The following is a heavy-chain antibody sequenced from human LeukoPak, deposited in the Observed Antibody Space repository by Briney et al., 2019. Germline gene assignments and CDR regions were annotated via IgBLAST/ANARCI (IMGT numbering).Heavy chain of an antibody. Sequence: ASVKVSCKASGGTFSSYAISWVRQAPGQGLEWMGRIIPIFGTANYAQKFQGRVTITTDESTSTAYVELSSLRSEDTAVYYCATQSGVVAATASYYYYMDVWGKGTTVTVSS. CDR2: IIPIFGTA. CDR1: GGTFSSYA. CDR3: ATQSGVVAATASYYYYMDV. V-gene: IGHV1-69*05. D-gene: IGHD2-15*01. J-gene: IGHJ6*03.